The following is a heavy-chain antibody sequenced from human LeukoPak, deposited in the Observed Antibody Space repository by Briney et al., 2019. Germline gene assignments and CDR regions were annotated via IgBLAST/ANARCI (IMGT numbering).Heavy chain of an antibody. J-gene: IGHJ6*02. CDR3: AGAMYGSGSFYYYGMDV. CDR2: ISGSGGST. V-gene: IGHV3-23*01. D-gene: IGHD3-10*01. CDR1: GFTFSSYA. Sequence: PGGSLRLSRAASGFTFSSYAMSWVRQAPGKGLEWVSAISGSGGSTYYADSVKGRFTISRDNSKNTLYLQMNSLRAEDTAVYYCAGAMYGSGSFYYYGMDVWGQGTTVTVSS.